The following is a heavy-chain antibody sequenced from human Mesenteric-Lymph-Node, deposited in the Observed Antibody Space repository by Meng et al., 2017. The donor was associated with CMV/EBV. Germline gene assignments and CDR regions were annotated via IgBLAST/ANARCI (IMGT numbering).Heavy chain of an antibody. D-gene: IGHD5-12*01. CDR1: GFTCNNYW. CDR3: AREMRGYESNDY. Sequence: SWAASGFTCNNYWMHWVRQAPGKGLVWVSRISSDGTTTIYADSVKGRFTISRDNAKNTLYLQMHSLRAEDTAVYYCAREMRGYESNDYWGQGTLVTVSS. J-gene: IGHJ4*02. V-gene: IGHV3-74*01. CDR2: ISSDGTTT.